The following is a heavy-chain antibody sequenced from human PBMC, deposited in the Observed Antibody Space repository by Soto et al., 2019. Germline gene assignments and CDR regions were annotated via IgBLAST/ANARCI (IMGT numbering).Heavy chain of an antibody. CDR3: VKSRYYYDSIGYHHDAFDI. J-gene: IGHJ3*02. D-gene: IGHD3-22*01. Sequence: GGSLRLSCSASGFTFSSYDMHWVRQAPGKGLEYVSAISSNGGSTYYADSVKGRFTISRDNSKNTLYLQMSSLRAEDTTVYYCVKSRYYYDSIGYHHDAFDIWGQGTMVTVSS. CDR1: GFTFSSYD. CDR2: ISSNGGST. V-gene: IGHV3-64D*09.